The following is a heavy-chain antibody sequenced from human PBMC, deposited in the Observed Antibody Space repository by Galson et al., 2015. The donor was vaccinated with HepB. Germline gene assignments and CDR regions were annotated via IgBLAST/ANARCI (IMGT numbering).Heavy chain of an antibody. V-gene: IGHV1-69*13. CDR1: GYTFTDYY. CDR3: ARDKAQVYDSSGYNAFDI. J-gene: IGHJ3*02. Sequence: SVKVSCKASGYTFTDYYMHWVRQAPGQGLEWMGGIIPIFGTANYAQKFQGRVTITADESTSTAYMELSSLRSEDTAVYYCARDKAQVYDSSGYNAFDIWGQGTMVTVSS. CDR2: IIPIFGTA. D-gene: IGHD3-22*01.